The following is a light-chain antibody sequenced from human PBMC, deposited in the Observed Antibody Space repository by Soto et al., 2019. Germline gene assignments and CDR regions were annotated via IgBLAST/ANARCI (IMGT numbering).Light chain of an antibody. CDR3: QSYDSSLSGHNYV. CDR2: GNS. J-gene: IGLJ1*01. CDR1: SSNIGAGYD. V-gene: IGLV1-40*01. Sequence: VLTQPPSVSGAPGQRVTISCTGSSSNIGAGYDVHWYQQLPGTAPKLLIYGNSNRPSGVPDRFSGSKSGTSASLAITGLQAEDGADYYCQSYDSSLSGHNYVFGTGTKVTVL.